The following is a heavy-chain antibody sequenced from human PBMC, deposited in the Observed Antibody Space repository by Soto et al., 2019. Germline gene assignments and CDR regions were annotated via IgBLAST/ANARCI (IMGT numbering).Heavy chain of an antibody. CDR1: GFTFSSYV. J-gene: IGHJ4*02. Sequence: GGSLRLSCAASGFTFSSYVMHWVRQAPGKGLEWVAVIWYDGINKYYADSVKGRFTISRDNSKNTLYLQMNSLRAEDTAVYYCARDWTPGFEYYFDYWGQGTLITFSS. V-gene: IGHV3-33*01. CDR2: IWYDGINK. D-gene: IGHD3-9*01. CDR3: ARDWTPGFEYYFDY.